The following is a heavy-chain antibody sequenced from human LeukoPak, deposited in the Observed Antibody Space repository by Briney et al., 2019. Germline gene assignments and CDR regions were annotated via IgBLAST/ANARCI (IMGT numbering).Heavy chain of an antibody. J-gene: IGHJ4*02. Sequence: PGGSLRLSCAASGFTLSNFAMHWVRQATGKGLEWVSAIGTAGDTFYPGSVKGRFTISRENAKSSLYLQMNSLRAEDTAVYYCARQMTPHGNFDYWGQGTLVTVSS. CDR2: IGTAGDT. V-gene: IGHV3-13*01. D-gene: IGHD1-26*01. CDR1: GFTLSNFA. CDR3: ARQMTPHGNFDY.